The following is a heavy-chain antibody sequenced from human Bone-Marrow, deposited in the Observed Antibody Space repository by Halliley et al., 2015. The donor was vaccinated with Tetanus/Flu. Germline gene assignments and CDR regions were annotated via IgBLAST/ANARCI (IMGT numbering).Heavy chain of an antibody. Sequence: AYIYPTGSTNYNPSLQSRVTLSGDTSKKQLSLNLRSVTAADTAVYYCASKKYSSMYQYGMDVWGQGTTVTVSS. V-gene: IGHV4-59*01. D-gene: IGHD5-18*01. J-gene: IGHJ6*02. CDR2: IYPTGST. CDR3: ASKKYSSMYQYGMDV.